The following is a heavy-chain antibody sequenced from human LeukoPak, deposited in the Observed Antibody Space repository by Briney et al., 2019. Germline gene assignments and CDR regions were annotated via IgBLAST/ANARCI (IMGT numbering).Heavy chain of an antibody. V-gene: IGHV3-48*01. D-gene: IGHD2-2*01. CDR3: ARGVRNTCSSTSCYGAVDY. J-gene: IGHJ4*02. Sequence: GGSLRLSCAASGFTFSSYSMNWVRQAPGKGLEWVSYISSSSSTIYYADSVKGRFTISRDNAKNSLYLQMNSLRAEDTAVYYCARGVRNTCSSTSCYGAVDYWGQGTLVTVSS. CDR2: ISSSSSTI. CDR1: GFTFSSYS.